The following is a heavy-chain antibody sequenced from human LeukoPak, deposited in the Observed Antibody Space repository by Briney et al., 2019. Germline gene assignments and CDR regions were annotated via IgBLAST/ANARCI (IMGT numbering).Heavy chain of an antibody. J-gene: IGHJ4*02. V-gene: IGHV3-30*04. CDR3: AGSRGCDY. CDR2: VLYDGSMK. D-gene: IGHD3-22*01. CDR1: GFPFSSYS. Sequence: GGSLRLSCAASGFPFSSYSMHWVRQAPGKGLEWVAVVLYDGSMKYYADSVKGRFTISRDNAKNSLYLQMNSLRAEDTAVYYCAGSRGCDYWGQGTLVTVSS.